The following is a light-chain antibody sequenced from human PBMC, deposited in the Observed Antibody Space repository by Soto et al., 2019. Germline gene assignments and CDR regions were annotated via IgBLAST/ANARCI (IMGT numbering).Light chain of an antibody. CDR3: PAWDDSLSGFYV. J-gene: IGLJ1*01. CDR2: RNN. V-gene: IGLV1-47*01. CDR1: NSNIRSNY. Sequence: QSVLTQPPSASGTPGQRVTISCSGSNSNIRSNYVHWYQHLPGTAPKLLIYRNNQRPSGVPDRFFGSKSGTSASLAISGLRSEDEADYYCPAWDDSLSGFYVFGTGTKVTV.